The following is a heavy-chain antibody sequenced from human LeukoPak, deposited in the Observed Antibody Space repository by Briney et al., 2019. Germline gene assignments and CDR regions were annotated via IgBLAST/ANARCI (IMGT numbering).Heavy chain of an antibody. Sequence: PGGSLRLSCAASGFTFDDYGVSWVRQAPGKGLEWVSGINWNGGSTGYADSVEGRFTISRDNAKNSLYLQMNSLRAEDTALYYCARDLGYCSSTSCLNWFDPWGQGTLVTVSS. V-gene: IGHV3-20*04. J-gene: IGHJ5*02. CDR1: GFTFDDYG. D-gene: IGHD2-2*01. CDR2: INWNGGST. CDR3: ARDLGYCSSTSCLNWFDP.